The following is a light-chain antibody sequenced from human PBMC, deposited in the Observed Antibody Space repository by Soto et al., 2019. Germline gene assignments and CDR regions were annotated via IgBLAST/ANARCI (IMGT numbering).Light chain of an antibody. V-gene: IGKV3-20*01. J-gene: IGKJ4*01. Sequence: EIVLTQSPGTLSLSPGERATLSCRASQRISISYLAWYQQKPGQAPRLLIYKASGLESGVPSRFSGSGSGTDFTLTISSLQPDDFATYYCQQYNSYSPLTFGGGTKVDI. CDR3: QQYNSYSPLT. CDR1: QRISISY. CDR2: KAS.